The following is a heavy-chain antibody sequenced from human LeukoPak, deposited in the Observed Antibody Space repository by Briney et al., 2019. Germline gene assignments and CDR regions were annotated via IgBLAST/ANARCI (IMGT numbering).Heavy chain of an antibody. V-gene: IGHV1-69*05. CDR3: ARGAAYCGGDCSNNWFDP. Sequence: SVKVSCKASGGTFISYAISWVRQAPGERLEWMGGIIPIFGTANYAQKFQGRVTITTDESTSTAYMALSSLRSEDTAVYYCARGAAYCGGDCSNNWFDPWGQGTLVTVSS. D-gene: IGHD2-21*02. CDR1: GGTFISYA. J-gene: IGHJ5*02. CDR2: IIPIFGTA.